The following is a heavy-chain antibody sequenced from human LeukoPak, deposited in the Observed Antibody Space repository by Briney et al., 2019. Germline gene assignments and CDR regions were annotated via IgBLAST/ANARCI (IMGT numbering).Heavy chain of an antibody. J-gene: IGHJ4*02. CDR1: GXSFTSYW. CDR2: IDPSDSYT. Sequence: GESLKISCKGSGXSFTSYWISWVRQMPGKGLEWMGRIDPSDSYTNYSPSFQGHVTISADKSISTAYLQWSSLKASDTAMYYCARHRIADIVATTYFDYWGQGTLVTVSS. D-gene: IGHD5-12*01. V-gene: IGHV5-10-1*01. CDR3: ARHRIADIVATTYFDY.